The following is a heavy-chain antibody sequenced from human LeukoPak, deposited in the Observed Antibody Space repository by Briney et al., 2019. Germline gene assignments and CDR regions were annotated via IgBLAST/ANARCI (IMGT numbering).Heavy chain of an antibody. D-gene: IGHD6-13*01. Sequence: GGSLRLSCAASGFTFSSYSMNWVRQAPGKGLEWVSSVSSSSSYIYYADSVKGRFTISRDNSKNTLYLQMNSLRAEDTAVYYCAKRGTDNNSWYIDYWGQGTLVTVSS. CDR2: VSSSSSYI. CDR3: AKRGTDNNSWYIDY. J-gene: IGHJ4*02. CDR1: GFTFSSYS. V-gene: IGHV3-21*04.